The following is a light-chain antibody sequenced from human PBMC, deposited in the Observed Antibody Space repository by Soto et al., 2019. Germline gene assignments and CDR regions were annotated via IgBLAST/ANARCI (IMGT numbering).Light chain of an antibody. CDR1: QSISSW. Sequence: DIQMTQSPSTLSASVGDRVTITCRSSQSISSWLAWYQQKPGKAPKLLIYDASSLESGVPSRFSGSGSGTEVTLTISSLLPDDFATYYCQQYNSYSYTFGQGTKLEI. V-gene: IGKV1-5*01. CDR3: QQYNSYSYT. CDR2: DAS. J-gene: IGKJ2*01.